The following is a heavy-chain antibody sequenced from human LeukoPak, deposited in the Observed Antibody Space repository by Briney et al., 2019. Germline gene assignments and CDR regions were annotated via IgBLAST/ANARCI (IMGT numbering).Heavy chain of an antibody. CDR2: ISSSSSYI. J-gene: IGHJ4*02. D-gene: IGHD5-12*01. CDR3: ARDPLYSGYAQTDY. V-gene: IGHV3-21*01. Sequence: GGSLRLSCTAYGFTFSSYSMNWVRQAPWKGLEWVSSISSSSSYIYYADSVKGRFAISRDNAKNSLYLQMNSLRAEDTAVYYCARDPLYSGYAQTDYWGQGTLVTVSS. CDR1: GFTFSSYS.